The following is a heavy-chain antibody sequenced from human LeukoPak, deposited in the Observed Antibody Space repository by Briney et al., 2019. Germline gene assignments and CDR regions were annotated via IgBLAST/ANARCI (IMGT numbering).Heavy chain of an antibody. CDR3: ARTWELYYYGMDV. V-gene: IGHV1-2*04. D-gene: IGHD3-10*01. J-gene: IGHJ6*02. CDR2: INPNSGGT. CDR1: GYTFTDYY. Sequence: GASVKVSCKASGYTFTDYYMHWVRQAPGQGLEWMGWINPNSGGTNYAQKFQGWVTMTRDTSISTAYMELSRLRSDDTAVYYCARTWELYYYGMDVWGQGTTVTVSS.